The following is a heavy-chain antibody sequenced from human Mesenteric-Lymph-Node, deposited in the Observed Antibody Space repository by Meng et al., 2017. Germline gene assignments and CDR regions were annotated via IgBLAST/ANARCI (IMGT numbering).Heavy chain of an antibody. CDR1: GGSISIGGHS. J-gene: IGHJ4*01. D-gene: IGHD3-22*01. Sequence: QVQLQESGPGLVKPSQTLSLTCTVSGGSISIGGHSWRWIRQHPGKGLEWIAYIYYSGSTYYNPSLKSRVILSVDTSKNQFSLKLSSVTAADTAVYYCARVDSSGYFLDYWGQGTLVTVSS. CDR3: ARVDSSGYFLDY. V-gene: IGHV4-31*03. CDR2: IYYSGST.